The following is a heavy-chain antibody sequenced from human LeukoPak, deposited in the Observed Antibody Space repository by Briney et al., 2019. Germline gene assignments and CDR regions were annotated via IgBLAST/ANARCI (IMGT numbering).Heavy chain of an antibody. V-gene: IGHV4-39*01. Sequence: SETLSLTCIVSGGSINSTTSYWSWIRQPPGKGLEWIGTLYYSGSTGYNPSLKSRVTISVDTSKNQFSLKLSSVTAADTAVYYCASLCTSCPAGGDYWGQGTLVTVSS. CDR3: ASLCTSCPAGGDY. J-gene: IGHJ4*02. D-gene: IGHD2-2*01. CDR2: LYYSGST. CDR1: GGSINSTTSY.